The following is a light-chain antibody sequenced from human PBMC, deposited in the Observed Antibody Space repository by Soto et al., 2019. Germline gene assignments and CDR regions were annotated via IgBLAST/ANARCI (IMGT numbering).Light chain of an antibody. CDR2: EVT. V-gene: IGLV2-8*01. Sequence: QSALTQPPSASGSPGQSVTFSCTGTSSDIGDYNYDSWYQQHPGKAPKLMIYEVTKRPSGVPDRFSGSKSGNTASLTVSGLQADDEADYYCCSYAGSYVFGTGTKLTVL. J-gene: IGLJ1*01. CDR1: SSDIGDYNY. CDR3: CSYAGSYV.